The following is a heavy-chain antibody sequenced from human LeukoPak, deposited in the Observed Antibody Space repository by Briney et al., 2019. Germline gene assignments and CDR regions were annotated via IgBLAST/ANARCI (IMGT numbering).Heavy chain of an antibody. Sequence: ASVKVSCKASGYTFTSYDINWVRQATGQGLEWMGWMNPNSGNTGYAQKFQGRVTMTRNTSISTAYMELSRLRSDDTAVYYCARTLRLYSGYDYRYYFDYWGQGTLVTVSS. CDR3: ARTLRLYSGYDYRYYFDY. D-gene: IGHD5-12*01. J-gene: IGHJ4*02. CDR1: GYTFTSYD. V-gene: IGHV1-8*01. CDR2: MNPNSGNT.